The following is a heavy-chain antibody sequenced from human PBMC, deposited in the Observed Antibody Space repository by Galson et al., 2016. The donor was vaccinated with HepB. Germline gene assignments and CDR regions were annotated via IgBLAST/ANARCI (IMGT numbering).Heavy chain of an antibody. CDR3: ASAVMLGRCMDV. J-gene: IGHJ6*02. Sequence: CAISGDSVYNNGAAWVWIRQSPSRGLEWLGRTFYRSTWENHYAGSVKNRITISQDTSRNQFSLHLNSVTPEDTAVYYCASAVMLGRCMDVWGQGTTCTVSS. CDR2: TFYRSTWEN. CDR1: GDSVYNNGAA. V-gene: IGHV6-1*01. D-gene: IGHD2-8*01.